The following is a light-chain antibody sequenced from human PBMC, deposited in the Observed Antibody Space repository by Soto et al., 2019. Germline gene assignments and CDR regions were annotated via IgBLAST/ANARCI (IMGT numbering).Light chain of an antibody. Sequence: QSALTQPASVSGSPGQSITISCTGTSSDVGGSNYVSWYQQLPGKAPKLMIYDVSDRPSRVSNRFSGSKSGNTASLTISGLQAEDEADYYCSSYTSSSLYVFGTGTKLTVL. V-gene: IGLV2-14*01. CDR2: DVS. J-gene: IGLJ1*01. CDR1: SSDVGGSNY. CDR3: SSYTSSSLYV.